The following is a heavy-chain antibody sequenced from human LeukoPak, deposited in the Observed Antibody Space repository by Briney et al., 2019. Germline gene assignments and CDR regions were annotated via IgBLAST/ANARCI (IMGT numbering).Heavy chain of an antibody. V-gene: IGHV4-39*01. J-gene: IGHJ5*02. CDR3: ARRLQPAHNWFDP. D-gene: IGHD4-11*01. CDR1: GGSVSSRDYN. CDR2: VYYSGST. Sequence: ASETLSLTCAVSGGSVSSRDYNWGWIRQPPGKGLEWVGSVYYSGSTYYNPSLKSRVTLSVDTSKNQFSLRLSSVTAADTAVYYCARRLQPAHNWFDPWGQGTLVTVSS.